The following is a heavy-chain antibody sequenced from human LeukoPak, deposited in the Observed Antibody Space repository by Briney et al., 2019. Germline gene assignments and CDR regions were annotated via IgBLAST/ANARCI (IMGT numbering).Heavy chain of an antibody. J-gene: IGHJ4*02. CDR1: GYTLTELS. D-gene: IGHD2-21*02. V-gene: IGHV1-24*01. Sequence: ASVKVSCKVSGYTLTELSMHWVRQAPRKGLEWMGGFDPEEGETIYAQKFQGRVTMTEDTSTDTAYMELSSLGSEDTAVYYCATFTPYCGGDCPDYWGQGTLVTVSS. CDR3: ATFTPYCGGDCPDY. CDR2: FDPEEGET.